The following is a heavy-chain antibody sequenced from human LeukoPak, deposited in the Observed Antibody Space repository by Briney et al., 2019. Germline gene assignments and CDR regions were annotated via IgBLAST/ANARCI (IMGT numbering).Heavy chain of an antibody. CDR1: GGSISSGSYY. V-gene: IGHV4-61*02. CDR2: MYISGSTNYNPSLSGST. CDR3: ARDRYYYGSSSYWFDS. D-gene: IGHD3-10*01. J-gene: IGHJ5*01. Sequence: SETLSLTCTVSGGSISSGSYYWSWIRQPAGKGLEWIGRMYISGSTNYNPSLSGSTNYNPSLKSRVTISVDTSKNQFSLKLSSVTAADTAVYYCARDRYYYGSSSYWFDSWGQGTLVTVSS.